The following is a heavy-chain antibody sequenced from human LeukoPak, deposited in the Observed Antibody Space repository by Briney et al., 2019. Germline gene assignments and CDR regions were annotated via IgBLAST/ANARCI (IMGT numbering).Heavy chain of an antibody. J-gene: IGHJ5*02. CDR2: IYYSGST. CDR1: GGSISIYGYY. Sequence: SETLSLTCTVSGGSISIYGYYLVWIRQPPGKGLEWIGSIYYSGSTYYNPSLKSRVTISVDTSKKQFSLKLSSVTAADTAVYYCVSVSDWFDAWGQGTLVTVSS. CDR3: VSVSDWFDA. D-gene: IGHD2-8*01. V-gene: IGHV4-39*01.